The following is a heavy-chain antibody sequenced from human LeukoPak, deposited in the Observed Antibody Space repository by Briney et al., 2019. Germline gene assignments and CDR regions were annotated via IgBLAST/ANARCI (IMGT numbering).Heavy chain of an antibody. CDR3: ARGSSGYWFDP. D-gene: IGHD6-19*01. Sequence: GESLKISCKGSGYSFSTYWIGWVRQMPGKRLEWMGIIYPRDSDIRYSPSFQGQVTISADRSISTAYLRWSSLKASDTAIYYCARGSSGYWFDPWGQGTLVTVSS. CDR1: GYSFSTYW. V-gene: IGHV5-51*01. J-gene: IGHJ5*02. CDR2: IYPRDSDI.